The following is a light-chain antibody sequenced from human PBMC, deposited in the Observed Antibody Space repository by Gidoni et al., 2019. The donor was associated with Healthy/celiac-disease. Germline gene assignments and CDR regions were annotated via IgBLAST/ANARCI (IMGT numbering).Light chain of an antibody. CDR1: QGISNY. J-gene: IGKJ1*01. Sequence: DTPMTQSPSSLSASVGDRVTITCRASQGISNYLSWYQQKPGKVPKLLIYAASTLQSGVPSRFSGSGSGTDFTLTISSLQPEDVATYYCQKYNSAPTWTFGQGTKVEIK. CDR3: QKYNSAPTWT. V-gene: IGKV1-27*01. CDR2: AAS.